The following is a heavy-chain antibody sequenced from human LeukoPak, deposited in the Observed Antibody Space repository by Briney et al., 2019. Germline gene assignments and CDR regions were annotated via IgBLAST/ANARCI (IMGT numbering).Heavy chain of an antibody. CDR2: ISYDGRHK. CDR3: VRTRREAAIHNAFDI. Sequence: PGGSLRLSCAASGFTFSSYGMPWVRQAPGKGLEWVAVISYDGRHKYYADSVKGRCTISRDNSKNTVYLQMTSLRAEDTAVYYCVRTRREAAIHNAFDIWGQGTMVTVSS. D-gene: IGHD6-13*01. J-gene: IGHJ3*02. CDR1: GFTFSSYG. V-gene: IGHV3-30*03.